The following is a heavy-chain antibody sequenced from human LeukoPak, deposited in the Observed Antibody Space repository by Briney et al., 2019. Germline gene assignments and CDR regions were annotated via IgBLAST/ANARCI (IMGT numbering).Heavy chain of an antibody. CDR3: AKDIFDG. CDR2: IKTGGSEK. J-gene: IGHJ3*01. Sequence: GGSLRLSCAASGFSLSSHWISWVRHAPGKGLKGVAKIKTGGSEKHNVDSVKDRFTISKDNAKNSLYLEMNSLRDEDTAMYYCAKDIFDGWGEGTVVTVSS. CDR1: GFSLSSHW. V-gene: IGHV3-7*05.